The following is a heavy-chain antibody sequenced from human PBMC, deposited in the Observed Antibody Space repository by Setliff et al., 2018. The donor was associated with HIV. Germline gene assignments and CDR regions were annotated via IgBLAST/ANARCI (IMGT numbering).Heavy chain of an antibody. J-gene: IGHJ5*02. D-gene: IGHD3-16*02. V-gene: IGHV4-34*01. CDR3: ARLAMRGVIGDPNWFDP. Sequence: SETLSLTCAVYGGSFSNYYWTWIRQPPGKGLEWLGEINHSGSTNYNPSLKSRVTISVDTSKNHFSLKLSSVTAADTAVYYCARLAMRGVIGDPNWFDPWGQGTLVTVSS. CDR2: INHSGST. CDR1: GGSFSNYY.